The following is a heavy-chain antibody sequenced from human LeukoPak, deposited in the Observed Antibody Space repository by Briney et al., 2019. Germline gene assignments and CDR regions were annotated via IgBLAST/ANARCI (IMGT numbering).Heavy chain of an antibody. J-gene: IGHJ6*03. Sequence: PGGSPRLSCAASGFTLSSFPMHCVRQAPGKGLEWVAVIPYDGSKKYYADSVKGRISISRDNFKNTLSLQMNNLRVGDTAVYYCARTPVVTGNYYFYYMDVWGKGTTVTVSS. V-gene: IGHV3-30*04. CDR1: GFTLSSFP. D-gene: IGHD4-23*01. CDR3: ARTPVVTGNYYFYYMDV. CDR2: IPYDGSKK.